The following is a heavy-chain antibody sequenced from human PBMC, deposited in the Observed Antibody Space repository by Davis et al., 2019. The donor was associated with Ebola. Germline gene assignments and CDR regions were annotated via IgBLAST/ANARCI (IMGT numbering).Heavy chain of an antibody. CDR3: ARLSSSVAGLY. D-gene: IGHD6-19*01. V-gene: IGHV4-39*01. CDR1: GGSISSSSYY. Sequence: SETLSLTCTVSGGSISSSSYYWGWIRQPPGKGLEWIGSIHYGGSTYYTSSLKSRVIISVDTSRKQFSLNLSSVTAADTAIYYCARLSSSVAGLYWGQGILVTVSS. CDR2: IHYGGST. J-gene: IGHJ4*02.